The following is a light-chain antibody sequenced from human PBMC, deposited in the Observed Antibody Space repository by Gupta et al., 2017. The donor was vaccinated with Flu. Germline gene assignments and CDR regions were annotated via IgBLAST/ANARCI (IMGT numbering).Light chain of an antibody. CDR2: GAS. Sequence: GTLSLSPGERATLSCRASQTVRSSYLAWYQQKPGQAPRLLIYGASSRATGIPDRFSGSGSGTDFTLTISRLEPEDFAVYYCQQYGDSPLTFGEGTKVEIK. J-gene: IGKJ4*02. V-gene: IGKV3-20*01. CDR1: QTVRSSY. CDR3: QQYGDSPLT.